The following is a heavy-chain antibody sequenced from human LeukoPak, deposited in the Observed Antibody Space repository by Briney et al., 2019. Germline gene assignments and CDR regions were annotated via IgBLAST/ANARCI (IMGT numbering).Heavy chain of an antibody. CDR3: ARGIVAFYAFDI. CDR1: GGSISSSSYY. V-gene: IGHV4-39*01. D-gene: IGHD5-12*01. CDR2: IYYSGST. J-gene: IGHJ3*02. Sequence: SETLSLTCTVSGGSISSSSYYWGWIRQPPGKGLEWIGSIYYSGSTYYNPSLKSRVTISVDTSKNQFSLKLSSVTAADTAVYYCARGIVAFYAFDIWGQGTMVTVSS.